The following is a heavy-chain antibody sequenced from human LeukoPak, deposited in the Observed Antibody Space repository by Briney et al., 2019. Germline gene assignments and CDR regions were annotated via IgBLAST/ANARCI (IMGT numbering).Heavy chain of an antibody. CDR3: ARVVAVAGGTFDY. D-gene: IGHD6-19*01. V-gene: IGHV4-34*01. J-gene: IGHJ4*02. CDR2: INHSGST. Sequence: PSETLSLTCAVYGGSFSGYYWSWIRQPPGKGLEWIGEINHSGSTNYNPSLKSRVTISVDTSKNQFSLRLSSVTAADTAVYYCARVVAVAGGTFDYWGQGTLVTVSS. CDR1: GGSFSGYY.